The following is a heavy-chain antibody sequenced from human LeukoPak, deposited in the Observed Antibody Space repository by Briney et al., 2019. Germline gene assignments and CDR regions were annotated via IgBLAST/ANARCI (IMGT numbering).Heavy chain of an antibody. CDR2: ITGSGDNT. CDR1: GFSFSSYG. V-gene: IGHV3-23*01. J-gene: IGHJ4*02. CDR3: AVDWYDSSGYGTFDY. D-gene: IGHD3-22*01. Sequence: PGGSLRLSCAASGFSFSSYGMSWVRQGPGKGLEWVSTITGSGDNTDYADSVKGRFTISRDNSKNTLYLQMHSLRAEDTAVYYCAVDWYDSSGYGTFDYWGQGTLVTVSS.